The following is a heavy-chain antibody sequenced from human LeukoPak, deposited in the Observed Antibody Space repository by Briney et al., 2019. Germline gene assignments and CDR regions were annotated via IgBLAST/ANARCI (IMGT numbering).Heavy chain of an antibody. V-gene: IGHV3-30*18. CDR3: AKLFCSGSYSGTFDI. D-gene: IGHD3-10*02. CDR2: ISYDGSNK. CDR1: GFTFSSYG. Sequence: GGSLRLSCAASGFTFSSYGMHWVRQAPGKGLEWVAVISYDGSNKYYADSVKGRFTISRDNSKNTLYLQMNSLRAEDTAVYYCAKLFCSGSYSGTFDIWGQGTMVTVSS. J-gene: IGHJ3*02.